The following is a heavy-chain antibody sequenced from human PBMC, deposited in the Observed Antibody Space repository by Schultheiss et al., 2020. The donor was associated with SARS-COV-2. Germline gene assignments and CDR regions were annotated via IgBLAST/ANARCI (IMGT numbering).Heavy chain of an antibody. V-gene: IGHV3-30*18. CDR3: AKDSGYYDFWSGYSSYFDY. D-gene: IGHD3-3*01. Sequence: GESLKISCAASGFTFSSYGMHWVRQAPGKGLEWVAVISYDGSNKYYADSVKGRFTISRDNSKNSLYLQMNSLRTEDTALYYCAKDSGYYDFWSGYSSYFDYWGQGTLVTVSS. CDR2: ISYDGSNK. CDR1: GFTFSSYG. J-gene: IGHJ4*02.